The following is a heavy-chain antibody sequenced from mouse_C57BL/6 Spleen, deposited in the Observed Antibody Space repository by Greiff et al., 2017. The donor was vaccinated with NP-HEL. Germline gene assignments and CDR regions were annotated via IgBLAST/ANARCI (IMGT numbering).Heavy chain of an antibody. CDR1: GFTFTDYY. Sequence: EVQLVESGGGLVQPGGSLSLSCAASGFTFTDYYMSWVRQPPGKALEWLGFIRNKANGYTTEYSASVKGRFTISRDNSQSILYLQMNALSAEDSAACYCAKFALITTLVEGALDYWGQGTSVTVSS. D-gene: IGHD1-2*01. V-gene: IGHV7-3*01. J-gene: IGHJ4*01. CDR3: AKFALITTLVEGALDY. CDR2: IRNKANGYTT.